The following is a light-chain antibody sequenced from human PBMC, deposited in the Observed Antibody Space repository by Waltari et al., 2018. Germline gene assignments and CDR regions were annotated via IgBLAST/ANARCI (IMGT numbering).Light chain of an antibody. CDR1: SSAVGGYNY. Sequence: QSALTQPAYVSGSPGQSITISCTGTSSAVGGYNYFSWYQQHPGKVPKLMIFDVSNRPSGVSNRFSGSKSGNTASLTISGLQAEDEADYYCASYTSHSHVVFGGGTKLTVL. CDR2: DVS. CDR3: ASYTSHSHVV. V-gene: IGLV2-14*01. J-gene: IGLJ2*01.